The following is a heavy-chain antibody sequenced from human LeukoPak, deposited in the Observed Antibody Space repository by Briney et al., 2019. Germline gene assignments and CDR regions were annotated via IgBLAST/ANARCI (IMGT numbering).Heavy chain of an antibody. CDR2: INSDGSSA. CDR1: EFTLKDYW. D-gene: IGHD3-3*01. CDR3: ARWSPTPNSRYFDL. J-gene: IGHJ2*01. Sequence: RSGGSLRLSCKASEFTLKDYWMHWVRQGPGKGLVWVSRINSDGSSASYADSVKGRFTISRDNAKNTLYLQMNSLRAEDTAVYYCARWSPTPNSRYFDLWGRGTLVTVSS. V-gene: IGHV3-74*01.